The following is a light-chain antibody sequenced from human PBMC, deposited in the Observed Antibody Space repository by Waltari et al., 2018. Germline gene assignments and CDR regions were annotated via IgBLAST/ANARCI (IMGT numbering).Light chain of an antibody. V-gene: IGLV1-44*01. CDR3: AAWDDSLNGNWV. Sequence: QSVLTQPPSASGTPGQRVTIPCSWSNSNTGGNPVQWSQHPPGTAPRLLIFNSNERPSGVPDRFSGSKSGTSASLAISGLQSEDEAEYYCAAWDDSLNGNWVFGGGTKVTVL. CDR1: NSNTGGNP. CDR2: NSN. J-gene: IGLJ3*02.